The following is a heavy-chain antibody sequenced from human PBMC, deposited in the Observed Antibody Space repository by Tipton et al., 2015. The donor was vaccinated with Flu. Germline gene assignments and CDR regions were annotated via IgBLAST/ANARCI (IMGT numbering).Heavy chain of an antibody. D-gene: IGHD6-19*01. J-gene: IGHJ5*02. CDR3: AREGDDYSRGWYAS. V-gene: IGHV4-4*07. Sequence: TLSLTCPVSGGSISTYYWSWIRQPAGKGLEWVGHFYNNGSTRYNPSLKNRCTMSADTSRSQFSLKVTSVTAAGTAVYFCAREGDDYSRGWYASWGQGILVTVSS. CDR1: GGSISTYY. CDR2: FYNNGST.